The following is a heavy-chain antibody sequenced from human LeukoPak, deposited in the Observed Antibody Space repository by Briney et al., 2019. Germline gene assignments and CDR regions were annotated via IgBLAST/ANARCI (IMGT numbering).Heavy chain of an antibody. Sequence: SQTLSLTCAISGDSVSSNSAGWHWIRQSRLRGLEWLGRTYYRSKWYNDYAVSVKSRTTINPDTSKNQSALQLNSVTPEDTAVYFCARFAGGHFDYWGQGTLVAVSS. CDR1: GDSVSSNSAG. V-gene: IGHV6-1*01. CDR3: ARFAGGHFDY. D-gene: IGHD2-8*02. CDR2: TYYRSKWYN. J-gene: IGHJ4*02.